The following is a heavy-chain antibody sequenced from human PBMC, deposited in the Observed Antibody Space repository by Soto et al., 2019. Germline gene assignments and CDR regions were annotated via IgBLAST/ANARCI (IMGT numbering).Heavy chain of an antibody. CDR1: GFTLSDHY. D-gene: IGHD3-22*01. Sequence: GGSLRLSCTASGFTLSDHYMSWIRQAPGKGLEWVSFNNNIRGHTNYADSVQGRFTISRDSAKNSLYLQMNTLRVEDTAVYYCARYYYDSSGYFDYWGQGTLVTVSS. V-gene: IGHV3-11*03. CDR2: NNNIRGHT. CDR3: ARYYYDSSGYFDY. J-gene: IGHJ4*02.